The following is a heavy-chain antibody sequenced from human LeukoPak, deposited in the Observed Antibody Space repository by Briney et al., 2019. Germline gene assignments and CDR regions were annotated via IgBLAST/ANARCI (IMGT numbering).Heavy chain of an antibody. CDR2: IDHSGSA. D-gene: IGHD1-26*01. J-gene: IGHJ4*02. Sequence: SETLSLTCTVSGGSISRGDYYWGWIRQPPGKGLEWIGYIDHSGSAYYNPSLESRVIISIDTSKRQFSLKLRSVTAADTAVYYCARDFVGGGYSPLDYWGQGTLVTVSS. CDR1: GGSISRGDYY. V-gene: IGHV4-30-4*08. CDR3: ARDFVGGGYSPLDY.